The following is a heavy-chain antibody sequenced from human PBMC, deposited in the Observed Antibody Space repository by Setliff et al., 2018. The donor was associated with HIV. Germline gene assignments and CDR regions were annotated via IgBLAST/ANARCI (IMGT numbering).Heavy chain of an antibody. J-gene: IGHJ4*02. V-gene: IGHV4-38-2*01. CDR1: GYSISSGYY. D-gene: IGHD3-22*01. CDR2: IFASGDT. Sequence: PSETLSLTCAVSGYSISSGYYWSWIRQPPGKGLEWIGFIFASGDTKYNPSLKSRVTMSLDTSKNQFSLKLSSVTAADTAVYYCARVHYYDKYYFDYWGQGTLVTVSS. CDR3: ARVHYYDKYYFDY.